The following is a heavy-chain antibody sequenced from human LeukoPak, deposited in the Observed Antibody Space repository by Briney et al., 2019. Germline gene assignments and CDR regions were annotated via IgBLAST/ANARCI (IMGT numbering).Heavy chain of an antibody. V-gene: IGHV1-8*02. CDR2: MNPNSGNT. CDR3: ARGRPLLRYFIAVSSGMGV. D-gene: IGHD3-9*01. J-gene: IGHJ6*04. CDR1: GYTFTSYD. Sequence: GASVKVSCKASGYTFTSYDINWVRQATGQGLEWMGWMNPNSGNTGYAQKFQGRVTMTRNTSISTAYMELSSLRSEDTAVYYCARGRPLLRYFIAVSSGMGVWGKGTTVTVSS.